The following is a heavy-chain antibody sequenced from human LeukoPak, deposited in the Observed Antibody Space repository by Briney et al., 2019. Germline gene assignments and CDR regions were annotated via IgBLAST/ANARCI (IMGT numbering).Heavy chain of an antibody. CDR2: IRNKANRYTT. J-gene: IGHJ4*02. CDR1: GFTFNAFG. Sequence: GGSLRLSCAASGFTFNAFGMNWVRQAPGEGLEWVARIRNKANRYTTEYAASVKGRFTISRDDSENSLYLQMDSLKTEDTAVYYCARSPLGIAPFDFWGQGTLVTVSS. D-gene: IGHD7-27*01. CDR3: ARSPLGIAPFDF. V-gene: IGHV3-72*01.